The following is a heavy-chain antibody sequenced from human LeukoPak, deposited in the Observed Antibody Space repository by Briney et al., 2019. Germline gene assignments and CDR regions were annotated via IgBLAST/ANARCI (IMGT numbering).Heavy chain of an antibody. CDR1: GGTFSIYA. J-gene: IGHJ4*02. D-gene: IGHD4-23*01. CDR2: IIPIFGTA. V-gene: IGHV1-69*13. CDR3: ARQGNSGWVSPDY. Sequence: EASVKVSCKASGGTFSIYAISWVRQAPGQGLEWMGGIIPIFGTANYAQKFQGRVTITADESTSTAYMELSSLRSEDTAVYYCARQGNSGWVSPDYWGQGTLVTVSS.